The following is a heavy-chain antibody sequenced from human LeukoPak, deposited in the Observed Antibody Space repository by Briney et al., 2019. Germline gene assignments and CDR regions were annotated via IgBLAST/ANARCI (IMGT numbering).Heavy chain of an antibody. V-gene: IGHV4-4*02. CDR2: IYHSGST. J-gene: IGHJ5*02. CDR3: ARVVCSSTSCYLNWFDP. Sequence: PSETLSLTCAVSGGSISSSNWWSWVRQPPGKGLEWIGEIYHSGSTNYNPSLKSRVTISVDKSKNQFSLKLSSVTAADTAVYYCARVVCSSTSCYLNWFDPWGQGTLVTVSS. CDR1: GGSISSSNW. D-gene: IGHD2-2*01.